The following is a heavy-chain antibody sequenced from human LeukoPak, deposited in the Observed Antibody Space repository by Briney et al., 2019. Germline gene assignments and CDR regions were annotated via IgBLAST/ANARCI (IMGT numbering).Heavy chain of an antibody. Sequence: PGGPLRLSCAASGFTFSSYAMHWVRQAPGKGLEYVSAISSNGGSTYYANSVKGRFTISRDNSKNTLYLQMGSLRAEDMAVYYCARGSSGWYFDYWGQGTLVTVPS. J-gene: IGHJ4*02. CDR2: ISSNGGST. D-gene: IGHD6-19*01. CDR1: GFTFSSYA. CDR3: ARGSSGWYFDY. V-gene: IGHV3-64*01.